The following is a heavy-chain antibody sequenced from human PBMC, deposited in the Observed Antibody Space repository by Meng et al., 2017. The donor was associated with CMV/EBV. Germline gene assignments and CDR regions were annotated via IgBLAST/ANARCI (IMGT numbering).Heavy chain of an antibody. D-gene: IGHD3-16*02. V-gene: IGHV4-34*01. J-gene: IGHJ4*02. Sequence: SETLSLTCAVYGGSFSGYYWSWIRQPPGKGLEWIGEINHSGSTNYNPSLKSRVTISVDTSKNQFSLKLSSVTAADTAVYYCARGHPVYDYVWGSYPTPLGYFDYWRQGTLVTVSS. CDR1: GGSFSGYY. CDR3: ARGHPVYDYVWGSYPTPLGYFDY. CDR2: INHSGST.